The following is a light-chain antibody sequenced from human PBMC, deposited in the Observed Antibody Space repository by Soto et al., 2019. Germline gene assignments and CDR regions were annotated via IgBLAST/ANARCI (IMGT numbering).Light chain of an antibody. CDR2: DAS. J-gene: IGKJ5*01. CDR3: QLRSNWPSIT. Sequence: EIVLTQSPATLSLSPVERATLSGMASQSVSSYLAWYQQKPGQAPRLLIYDASNRATGIPARFSGSGSGTDFTLTISSLEPEDFAVYYCQLRSNWPSITFGQGTRLEI. CDR1: QSVSSY. V-gene: IGKV3-11*01.